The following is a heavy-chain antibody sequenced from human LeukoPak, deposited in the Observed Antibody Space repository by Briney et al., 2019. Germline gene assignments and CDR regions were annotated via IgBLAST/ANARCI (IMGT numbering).Heavy chain of an antibody. CDR2: ISAHNGNT. V-gene: IGHV1-18*01. Sequence: ASVKVSCKASGYTFPSYGISWVRQAPGQGLEWMGWISAHNGNTNYAQKLQGRVTMTTDTSTSTAYMELRSLRSDDTAVYYCARDLGSSATSTNWFDPWGQGTLVTVSS. CDR3: ARDLGSSATSTNWFDP. J-gene: IGHJ5*02. CDR1: GYTFPSYG. D-gene: IGHD6-6*01.